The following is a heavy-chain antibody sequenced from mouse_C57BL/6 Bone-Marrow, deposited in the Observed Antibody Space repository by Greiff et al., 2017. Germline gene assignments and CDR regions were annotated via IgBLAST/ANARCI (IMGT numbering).Heavy chain of an antibody. J-gene: IGHJ3*01. CDR3: ARCEVIYYDYDWFAY. Sequence: QVQLQQPGTELVKPGASVKLSCKASGYTFTSYWMHWVKQRPGQGLEWIGNINPSNGGTNYNEKFKSKATLTVDKSSSTAYMQLSSLTSEDSAVYYCARCEVIYYDYDWFAYWGQGTLVTVSA. CDR2: INPSNGGT. V-gene: IGHV1-53*01. CDR1: GYTFTSYW. D-gene: IGHD2-4*01.